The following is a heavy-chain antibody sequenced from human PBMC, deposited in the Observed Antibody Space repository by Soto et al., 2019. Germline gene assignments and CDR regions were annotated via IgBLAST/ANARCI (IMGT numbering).Heavy chain of an antibody. CDR2: IYYSGST. Sequence: SETLSLTCTVSGGSISSSSYYWGWIRQPPGKGLEWIGSIYYSGSTYYNPSLKSRVTISVDTSKNQFSLKLSSVTAADTAVYYCARDGGDTSGSYMAAFDIWGQGTMVTVSS. V-gene: IGHV4-39*07. D-gene: IGHD1-26*01. J-gene: IGHJ3*02. CDR3: ARDGGDTSGSYMAAFDI. CDR1: GGSISSSSYY.